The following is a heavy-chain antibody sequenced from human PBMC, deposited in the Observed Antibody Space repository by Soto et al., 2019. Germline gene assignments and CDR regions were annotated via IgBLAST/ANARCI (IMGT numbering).Heavy chain of an antibody. V-gene: IGHV1-2*04. CDR3: ARGDSTDCSNGVCSFFYNHDMDV. Sequence: GXSVKVSCKASGYSFTDYHIHWVRQAPGQGLEWLGRINPKSGGTSTAQKFQGWVTMTTDTSISTASMELTRLTSDDTAIYYCARGDSTDCSNGVCSFFYNHDMDVWGHVTTVTVSS. J-gene: IGHJ6*02. CDR2: INPKSGGT. D-gene: IGHD2-8*01. CDR1: GYSFTDYH.